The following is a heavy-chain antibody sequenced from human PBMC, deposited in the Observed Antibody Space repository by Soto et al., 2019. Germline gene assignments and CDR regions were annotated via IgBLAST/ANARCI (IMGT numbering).Heavy chain of an antibody. CDR2: IYYSGST. D-gene: IGHD4-17*01. Sequence: PSETLSLTCTVSGGSISSYYWSWIRQPPGKGLGWIGYIYYSGSTNYNPSLKSRVTISVDTSKNQFSLKLSSVTAADTAVYYCARHRDYPFDYWGQGTLVTVSS. J-gene: IGHJ4*02. CDR3: ARHRDYPFDY. CDR1: GGSISSYY. V-gene: IGHV4-59*01.